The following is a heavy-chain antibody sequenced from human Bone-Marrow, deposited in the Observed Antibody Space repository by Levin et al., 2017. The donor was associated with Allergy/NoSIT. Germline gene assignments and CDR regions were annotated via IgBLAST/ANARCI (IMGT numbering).Heavy chain of an antibody. J-gene: IGHJ6*02. Sequence: SQTLSLTCAVYGGSFSGYYWSWIRQPPGKGLEWIGEINHSGSTNYNPSLKSRVTISVDTSKNQFSLKLSSVTAADTAVYYCARGPIAVAGLGMDVWGQGTTVTVSS. CDR1: GGSFSGYY. D-gene: IGHD6-19*01. CDR3: ARGPIAVAGLGMDV. CDR2: INHSGST. V-gene: IGHV4-34*01.